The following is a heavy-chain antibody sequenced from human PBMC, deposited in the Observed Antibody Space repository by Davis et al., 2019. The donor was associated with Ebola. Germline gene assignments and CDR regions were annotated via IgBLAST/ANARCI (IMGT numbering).Heavy chain of an antibody. D-gene: IGHD2-2*02. CDR1: GYTFTSYD. J-gene: IGHJ6*02. V-gene: IGHV1-8*01. CDR3: ARGLGCSSTSCYNRYYYYGMDV. CDR2: MNPNSGNT. Sequence: ASVKVSCKASGYTFTSYDINWVRQATGQGLEWMGWMNPNSGNTGYAQKFQGRVTMTRNTSISTAYMELSSLRSEDTAVYYCARGLGCSSTSCYNRYYYYGMDVWGQGTTVTVSS.